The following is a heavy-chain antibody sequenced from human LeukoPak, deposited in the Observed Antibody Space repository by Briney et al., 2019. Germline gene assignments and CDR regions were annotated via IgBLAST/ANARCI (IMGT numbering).Heavy chain of an antibody. V-gene: IGHV3-20*04. CDR3: ARGRGYSSSSDFDY. CDR1: GFTFDDYG. CDR2: INWNGGST. J-gene: IGHJ4*02. Sequence: PGGSLRLSCAASGFTFDDYGMSWVRQAPGKGLEWVSGINWNGGSTGYADSVKGRFTISRDNAKNSLYLQMNSMRAEDTALYYCARGRGYSSSSDFDYWGQGTLVTVSS. D-gene: IGHD6-6*01.